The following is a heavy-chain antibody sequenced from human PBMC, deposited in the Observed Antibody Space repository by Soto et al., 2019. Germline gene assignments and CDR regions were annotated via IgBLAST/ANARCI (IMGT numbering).Heavy chain of an antibody. Sequence: QVQLVESGGGVLQPGRSLRLSCAASGFIFNTYGMHWVRQAPGKGLEWVAVISYDGSNKYYAGSVKGRLTISRDNSKNTLYLQMNSLRAEDTAVYYCAKGQHCSTTSCYFYFYGMDVWGQGTKVAVSS. V-gene: IGHV3-30*18. CDR1: GFIFNTYG. D-gene: IGHD2-2*01. J-gene: IGHJ6*02. CDR3: AKGQHCSTTSCYFYFYGMDV. CDR2: ISYDGSNK.